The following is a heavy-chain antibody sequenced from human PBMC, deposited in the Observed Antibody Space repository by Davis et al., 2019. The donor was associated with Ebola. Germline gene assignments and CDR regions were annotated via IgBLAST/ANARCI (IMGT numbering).Heavy chain of an antibody. CDR1: GHTFTGYY. D-gene: IGHD4-17*01. CDR2: INTYSGGT. V-gene: IGHV1-2*02. J-gene: IGHJ4*02. Sequence: ASVKVSCKASGHTFTGYYMHWVRQAPGQGLEWMGWINTYSGGTKYAQKFQGRVTMARDTSINRAYMELSRLRSDDTAVYYCAKDTNADSTGGDYWGQGTLVTVSS. CDR3: AKDTNADSTGGDY.